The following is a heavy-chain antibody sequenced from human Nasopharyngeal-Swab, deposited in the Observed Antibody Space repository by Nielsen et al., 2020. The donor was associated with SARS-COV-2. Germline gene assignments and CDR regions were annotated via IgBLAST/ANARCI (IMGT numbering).Heavy chain of an antibody. Sequence: GESLKISCAASGFTFSSYAMHRVRQAPGKGLEWVAVISYDGSNKYYADSVKGRFTISRDNSKNTLYLQMNSLRAEDTAVYYCAREADEGLAYFDYWGQGTLVTVSS. V-gene: IGHV3-30-3*01. D-gene: IGHD3-16*01. CDR1: GFTFSSYA. J-gene: IGHJ4*02. CDR2: ISYDGSNK. CDR3: AREADEGLAYFDY.